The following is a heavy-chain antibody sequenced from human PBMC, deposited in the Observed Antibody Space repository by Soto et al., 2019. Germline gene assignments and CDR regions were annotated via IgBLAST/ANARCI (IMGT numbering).Heavy chain of an antibody. CDR2: IYPGDSDT. CDR1: GYSFTIYW. Sequence: ASVKISWKGSGYSFTIYWIGWVRQMPGKGLEWMGIIYPGDSDTRYSPSFQGQVTISADKSISTAYLQWSSLKASDTAMYYCARQISSGWYDAFDIWGQGTMVTVSS. D-gene: IGHD6-19*01. CDR3: ARQISSGWYDAFDI. V-gene: IGHV5-51*01. J-gene: IGHJ3*02.